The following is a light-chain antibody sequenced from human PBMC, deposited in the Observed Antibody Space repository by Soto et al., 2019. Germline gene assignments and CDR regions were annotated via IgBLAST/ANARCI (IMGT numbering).Light chain of an antibody. J-gene: IGLJ2*01. CDR2: DVS. CDR1: SSDVGGYNY. V-gene: IGLV2-14*01. CDR3: SSYTSSSTYVV. Sequence: QSALTQPASVSGSPGQSIPISCTGTSSDVGGYNYVSWYQQHPGKTPKLMIYDVSNRPSGVSNRFSGSKSVNTASLTIFGLQAEDEADYYCSSYTSSSTYVVFGGGTKLTVL.